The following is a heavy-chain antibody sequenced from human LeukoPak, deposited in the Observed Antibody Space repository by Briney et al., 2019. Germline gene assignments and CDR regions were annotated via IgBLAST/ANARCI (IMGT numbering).Heavy chain of an antibody. CDR1: GFTFSSYW. Sequence: PGGSLRLSCAASGFTFSSYWMNWVRQALGKGLEWVANIKRDGNEKNYVDSVKGRFSISRDNAKNSLYLQMDSLRAEDTAVYYCAKEGAYPIITYDSWGQGALVTVSS. J-gene: IGHJ5*01. CDR3: AKEGAYPIITYDS. D-gene: IGHD3-10*01. CDR2: IKRDGNEK. V-gene: IGHV3-7*01.